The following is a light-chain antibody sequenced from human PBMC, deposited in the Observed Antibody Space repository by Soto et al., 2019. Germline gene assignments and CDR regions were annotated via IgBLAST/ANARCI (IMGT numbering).Light chain of an antibody. J-gene: IGLJ2*01. CDR3: VLYMGSGISV. CDR1: SGSVSAAYY. V-gene: IGLV8-61*01. Sequence: QTVVTQEPSFSVSPGGTVTLTCGLSSGSVSAAYYPSWYQQTPGQTPRTLIYNTNTRSSGVPDRFSGSILGNKAALTITGAHADDESDYYCVLYMGSGISVFGGGSKLTVL. CDR2: NTN.